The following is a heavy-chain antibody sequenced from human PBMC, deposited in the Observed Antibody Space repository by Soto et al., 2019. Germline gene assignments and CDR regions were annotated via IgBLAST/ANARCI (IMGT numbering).Heavy chain of an antibody. Sequence: SETLYLTCTVSGGSFSSGGYYWSWIRQLPGKGLEWIGYIYYSGSTYYNPSLKSRFTISLDTSKNQFSLKLSSVTAADTAVYYCARATSFSGHHGYWGQGTLVTVSS. CDR3: ARATSFSGHHGY. V-gene: IGHV4-31*03. CDR2: IYYSGST. CDR1: GGSFSSGGYY. J-gene: IGHJ4*02. D-gene: IGHD2-8*02.